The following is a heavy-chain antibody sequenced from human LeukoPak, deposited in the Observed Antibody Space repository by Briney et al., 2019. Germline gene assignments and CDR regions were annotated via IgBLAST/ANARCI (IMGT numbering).Heavy chain of an antibody. CDR1: GFTFSSYE. CDR3: ARDLGYCSGGSCYSDAVDY. D-gene: IGHD2-15*01. Sequence: GGSLRLSCAASGFTFSSYEMNWVRQAPGKGLEWVSYISSSGSTIYYADSVKGRFTISRDNAKNSLYLQMNSLRAEDTAVYYCARDLGYCSGGSCYSDAVDYWGQGTLVTVSS. J-gene: IGHJ4*02. V-gene: IGHV3-48*03. CDR2: ISSSGSTI.